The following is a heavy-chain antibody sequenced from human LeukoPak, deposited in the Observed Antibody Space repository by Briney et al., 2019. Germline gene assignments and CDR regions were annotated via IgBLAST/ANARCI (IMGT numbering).Heavy chain of an antibody. D-gene: IGHD6-19*01. CDR1: GGSIISSTSY. CDR3: ARNGTVTVAGTKFNYFDY. Sequence: SETLSLTCTVSGGSIISSTSYWVWIRQPPGKGLEWIGSVYHSGSTHYNPSLKSRVTLSVDTSKNQFSLRLSSVTAADTAVYYCARNGTVTVAGTKFNYFDYWGQGTLVTVSS. CDR2: VYHSGST. J-gene: IGHJ4*02. V-gene: IGHV4-39*01.